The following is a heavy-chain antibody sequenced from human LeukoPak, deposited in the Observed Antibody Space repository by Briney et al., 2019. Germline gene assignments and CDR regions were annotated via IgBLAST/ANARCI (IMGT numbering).Heavy chain of an antibody. CDR2: IHPGDSET. CDR1: GYSFTTYS. V-gene: IGHV5-51*01. CDR3: ARRGGSGGSFDY. Sequence: GESLKISCKGSGYSFTTYSIGWVRQMPGKGLEWMGIIHPGDSETKYSPSFQGQVTISADTSISTAYLQWSSLKASDTAMYYCARRGGSGGSFDYWGQGTLVTVSS. D-gene: IGHD3-10*01. J-gene: IGHJ4*02.